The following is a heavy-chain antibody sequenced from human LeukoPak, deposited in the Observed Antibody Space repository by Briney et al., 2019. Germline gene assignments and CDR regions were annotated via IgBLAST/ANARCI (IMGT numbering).Heavy chain of an antibody. V-gene: IGHV4-34*01. CDR3: ARRRIQLWSTYYYYGMDV. D-gene: IGHD5-18*01. CDR1: GGSFSGYY. CDR2: INHSGST. Sequence: SETLSLTCAVYGGSFSGYYWSWIRQPPGKGLEWIGEINHSGSTNYNPSLKSRVTISVDTSKNQFSLKLSSVTAADTAVYYCARRRIQLWSTYYYYGMDVWGQGTTVTVSS. J-gene: IGHJ6*02.